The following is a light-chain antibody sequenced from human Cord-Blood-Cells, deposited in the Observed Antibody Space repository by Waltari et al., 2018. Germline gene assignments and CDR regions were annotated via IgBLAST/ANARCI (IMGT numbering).Light chain of an antibody. CDR1: SSDVGSYNL. V-gene: IGLV2-23*01. Sequence: QSALTQPASVSGSPGQSITISCTGTSSDVGSYNLVSWYQQHPGKAPKLMIYEGSKRPSGVSNRFSGSKSGNTASLTICGLEAEDEADYSCCSYAGSSTAVFGGGTKLTVL. CDR2: EGS. J-gene: IGLJ3*02. CDR3: CSYAGSSTAV.